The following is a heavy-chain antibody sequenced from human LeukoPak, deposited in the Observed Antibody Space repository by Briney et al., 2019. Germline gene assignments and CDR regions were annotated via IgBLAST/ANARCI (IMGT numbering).Heavy chain of an antibody. CDR3: ARDPVNTAMDPQGFDY. J-gene: IGHJ4*02. V-gene: IGHV1-46*01. CDR2: INPSGGST. Sequence: ASVKVSCKASGYTFTSYYMHWVRQAPGQGLEWMGIINPSGGSTSYAQKFQGRVTMTRDASTSTVYMELSSLRSEDTAVYYCARDPVNTAMDPQGFDYWGQGTLVTVSS. D-gene: IGHD5-18*01. CDR1: GYTFTSYY.